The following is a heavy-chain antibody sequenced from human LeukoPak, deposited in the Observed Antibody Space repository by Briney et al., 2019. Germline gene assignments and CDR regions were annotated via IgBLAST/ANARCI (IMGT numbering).Heavy chain of an antibody. CDR1: GGSFSGYY. D-gene: IGHD3-3*01. V-gene: IGHV4-34*01. Sequence: PSETLSLTCAVYGGSFSGYYWSWIRQPPGKGLEWIGEINHSGSTNYNPSLKSRVTISVDTSKNQFSLKLSSVTAADTAVYYCARAMRVLLYYCYYMDVWGKGTTVTVSS. J-gene: IGHJ6*03. CDR2: INHSGST. CDR3: ARAMRVLLYYCYYMDV.